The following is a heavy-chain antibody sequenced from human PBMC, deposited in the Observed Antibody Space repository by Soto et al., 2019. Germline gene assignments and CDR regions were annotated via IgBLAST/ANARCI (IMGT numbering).Heavy chain of an antibody. CDR3: ARGDVVVPAAPGGYYYYGMDV. J-gene: IGHJ6*02. D-gene: IGHD2-2*01. Sequence: GASVKVSCKASGGTFSSYAINWVRQAPGQGLEWMGGIIPIFGTANYAQKFQGRVTITADESTSTAYMELSSLRSEDTAVYYCARGDVVVPAAPGGYYYYGMDVWGQGTTVTVSS. CDR2: IIPIFGTA. CDR1: GGTFSSYA. V-gene: IGHV1-69*13.